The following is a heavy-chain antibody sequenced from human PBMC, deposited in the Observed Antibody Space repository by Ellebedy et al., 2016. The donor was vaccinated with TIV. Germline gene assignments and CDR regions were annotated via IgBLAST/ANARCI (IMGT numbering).Heavy chain of an antibody. CDR1: GYSFTSYW. D-gene: IGHD2-15*01. J-gene: IGHJ3*02. Sequence: GESLKISXKGSGYSFTSYWIGWVRQMPGKGLEWMGIIYPGDSDTRYSPSFQGQVTISADKSISTAYLQWSSLKASDTAMYYCARQGRNCSGGSCHSLYAFDIWGQGTMVTVSS. V-gene: IGHV5-51*01. CDR3: ARQGRNCSGGSCHSLYAFDI. CDR2: IYPGDSDT.